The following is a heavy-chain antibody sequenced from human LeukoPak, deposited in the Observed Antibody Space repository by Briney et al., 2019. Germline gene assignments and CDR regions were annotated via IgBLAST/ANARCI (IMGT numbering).Heavy chain of an antibody. CDR1: GFTFSGYA. J-gene: IGHJ4*02. Sequence: GGSLRLSCAASGFTFSGYAVSWVRQAPGKGLEWVSSISGSGGTTYYADSVKGRFTISRDNSKNPLYLQMNSLRAEDTAVYYCAKDPYRASSGLVDYWGQGTLVTVSS. CDR3: AKDPYRASSGLVDY. D-gene: IGHD5-12*01. CDR2: ISGSGGTT. V-gene: IGHV3-23*01.